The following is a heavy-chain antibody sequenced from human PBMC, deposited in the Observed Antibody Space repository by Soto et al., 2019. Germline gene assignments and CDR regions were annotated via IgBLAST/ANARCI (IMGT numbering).Heavy chain of an antibody. V-gene: IGHV1-3*01. CDR2: INAGNGNT. D-gene: IGHD3-22*01. CDR3: AREGYYDSSGGPDALDI. J-gene: IGHJ3*02. CDR1: GYTFTSYA. Sequence: QVQLVQSGAEVKKPGASVKVSCKASGYTFTSYAMHWVRQAPGQRLEWMGWINAGNGNTKYSQKFQGRVTITRDTSASTAYMELSSLRSEDTAVYYCAREGYYDSSGGPDALDIWGQGTMVTVSS.